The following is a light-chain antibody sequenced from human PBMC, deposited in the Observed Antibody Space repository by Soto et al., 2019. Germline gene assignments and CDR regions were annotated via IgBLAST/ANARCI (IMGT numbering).Light chain of an antibody. V-gene: IGKV3-20*01. Sequence: EIVLTQSPCTLSLSPGERATLSCRASQSVSSSYLHWYQQKPGHAPSLLIFGAATRAADIPDRLSGSGSGTDFTLTISRLEPEDFTVYYCQRYGSSPTFGQGTKVDIK. CDR1: QSVSSSY. J-gene: IGKJ1*01. CDR3: QRYGSSPT. CDR2: GAA.